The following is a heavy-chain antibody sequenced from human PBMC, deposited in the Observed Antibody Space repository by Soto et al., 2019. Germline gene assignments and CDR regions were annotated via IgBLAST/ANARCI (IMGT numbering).Heavy chain of an antibody. CDR2: IIDSGGYT. CDR3: AKETYYYYGMDV. CDR1: GFTFSSST. J-gene: IGHJ6*02. Sequence: GGSLRLSCAASGFTFSSSTMNWVRQAPGKGLEWVSAIIDSGGYTYYADSVKGRFTISRDNSKNTLYLQMNSLTAEDTALYYCAKETYYYYGMDVWGQGTTVTVSS. V-gene: IGHV3-23*01.